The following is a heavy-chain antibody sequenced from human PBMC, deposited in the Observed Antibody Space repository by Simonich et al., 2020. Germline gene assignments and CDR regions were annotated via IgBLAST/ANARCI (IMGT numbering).Heavy chain of an antibody. CDR1: GGSFSGYY. V-gene: IGHV4-34*01. J-gene: IGHJ3*02. CDR3: ARPLGIVWAFDI. Sequence: QVQLQQWGAGLLKPSETLSLTCAVYGGSFSGYYWSWIRQPPGKGLEWIGENNHSGSTTSNPALKSRVTISVDTSKNQFSLKLSSVTAADTAVYYCARPLGIVWAFDIWGQGTMVTVSS. CDR2: NNHSGST. D-gene: IGHD3-16*01.